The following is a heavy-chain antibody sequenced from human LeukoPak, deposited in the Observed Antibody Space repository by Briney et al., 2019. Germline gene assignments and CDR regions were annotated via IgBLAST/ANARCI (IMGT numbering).Heavy chain of an antibody. CDR1: GFTFSGYS. CDR3: ARDIVVVPAAIYYYYYYGMDV. CDR2: ISSSSSYI. Sequence: GGSLLLSCAASGFTFSGYSMNWVRPAPGKGLEWVSSISSSSSYIYYADSVKGRFTISRNNAKNSLYLQMNSLRAEDTAVYYCARDIVVVPAAIYYYYYYGMDVWGKGTTVTVSS. D-gene: IGHD2-2*01. V-gene: IGHV3-21*01. J-gene: IGHJ6*04.